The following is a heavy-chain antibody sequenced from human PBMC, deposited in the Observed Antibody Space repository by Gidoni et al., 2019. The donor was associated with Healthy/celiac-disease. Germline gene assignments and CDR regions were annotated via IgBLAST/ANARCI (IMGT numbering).Heavy chain of an antibody. CDR3: ARGCSSTSCYGFDY. D-gene: IGHD2-2*01. CDR2: INHSGST. J-gene: IGHJ4*02. Sequence: QVQLQQWGAGLLKPSETLSLTCAVYGGSFSGYYWSWIRQPPGKGLEWIGEINHSGSTNYTPSLKSRVTISVDTSKNQFSLKLSSVTAADTAVYYCARGCSSTSCYGFDYWGQGTLVTVSA. V-gene: IGHV4-34*01. CDR1: GGSFSGYY.